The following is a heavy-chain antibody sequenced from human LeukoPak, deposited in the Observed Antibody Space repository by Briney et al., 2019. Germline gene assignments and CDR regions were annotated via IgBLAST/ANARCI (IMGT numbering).Heavy chain of an antibody. J-gene: IGHJ5*02. D-gene: IGHD6-13*01. CDR1: GYTFTGYY. Sequence: ASVKVSCKASGYTFTGYYIHWVRQAPGQGLEWMGWINPNSGGTNYAQKFQGRVTMTRDTSISTAFMELSSLRSEDTAVYYCARAPAADKMNWFDPWGQGTLVTVSS. CDR2: INPNSGGT. CDR3: ARAPAADKMNWFDP. V-gene: IGHV1-2*02.